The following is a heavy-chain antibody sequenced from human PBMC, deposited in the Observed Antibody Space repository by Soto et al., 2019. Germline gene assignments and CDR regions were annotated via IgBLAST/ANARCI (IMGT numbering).Heavy chain of an antibody. CDR2: IYPGDSDT. J-gene: IGHJ5*02. CDR3: ARQSMVRGRVAWFDP. V-gene: IGHV5-51*01. D-gene: IGHD3-10*01. Sequence: GESLKISCKGSGYSFTSYWIGWVRQMPGKGLEWMGIIYPGDSDTRYSPSFQGQVTISADKSISTAYLQWSSLKASDTAMYYCARQSMVRGRVAWFDPWGQGTLVTVSS. CDR1: GYSFTSYW.